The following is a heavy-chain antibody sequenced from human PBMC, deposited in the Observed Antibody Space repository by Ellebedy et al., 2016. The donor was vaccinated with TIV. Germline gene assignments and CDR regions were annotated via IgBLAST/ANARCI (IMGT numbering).Heavy chain of an antibody. V-gene: IGHV3-23*01. CDR3: AKARSLTTVTHYFDE. CDR2: ISGSGGNI. D-gene: IGHD2-21*02. CDR1: GFAFSSFA. Sequence: PGGSLRLSCAASGFAFSSFAMTWVRQGPGRGLQWVSSISGSGGNIFYADSVRGRRTISRDNSKSIVFLQLNNLGGDDTGVYFCAKARSLTTVTHYFDEWGRGTLVSVSS. J-gene: IGHJ4*02.